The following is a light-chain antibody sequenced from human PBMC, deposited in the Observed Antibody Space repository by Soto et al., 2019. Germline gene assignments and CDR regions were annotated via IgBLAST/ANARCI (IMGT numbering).Light chain of an antibody. Sequence: ENVLTQFPVTLSLSPGERATLSCRASQNAHTSLAWYRQKPGQAPRLLIYDAVKRAAGIPARFSGSGSGTDFTLTISSLEPEDSAIYYCQDRSNWPWTFGQGTKVDIK. V-gene: IGKV3-11*01. CDR3: QDRSNWPWT. J-gene: IGKJ1*01. CDR2: DAV. CDR1: QNAHTS.